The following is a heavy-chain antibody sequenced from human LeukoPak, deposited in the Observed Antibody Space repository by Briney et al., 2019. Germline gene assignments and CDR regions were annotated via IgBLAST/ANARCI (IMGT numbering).Heavy chain of an antibody. V-gene: IGHV4-39*01. CDR2: IYYSGST. J-gene: IGHJ4*02. Sequence: PSETLSLTCTDSGGSISSSSYYWGWIRQPPGKGLEWIGSIYYSGSTYYNPSLKSRVTISVDTSKNQFSLKLSSVTAADTAVYYCASLLRGGRFLEWPPSDYWGQGTLVTVSS. D-gene: IGHD3-3*01. CDR3: ASLLRGGRFLEWPPSDY. CDR1: GGSISSSSYY.